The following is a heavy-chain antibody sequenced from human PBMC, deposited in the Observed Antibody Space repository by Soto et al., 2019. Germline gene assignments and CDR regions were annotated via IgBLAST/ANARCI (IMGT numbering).Heavy chain of an antibody. CDR3: ATQSGYYYFDY. J-gene: IGHJ4*02. CDR2: IIAYNGNT. V-gene: IGHV1-18*01. D-gene: IGHD3-3*01. Sequence: ASVKVSCKASGYTFTSYGISWVRQAPGQGLEWMGWIIAYNGNTNYAQKLQGRVTMTTDTSTDTAYMELSSLRSEDTAVYYCATQSGYYYFDYWGQGTLVTVSS. CDR1: GYTFTSYG.